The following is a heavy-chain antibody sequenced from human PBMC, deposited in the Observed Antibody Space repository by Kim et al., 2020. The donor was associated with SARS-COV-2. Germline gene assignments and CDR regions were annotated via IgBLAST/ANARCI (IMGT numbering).Heavy chain of an antibody. Sequence: GGSLRLSCAASGFTFSSYAMHWVRQAPGKGLEWVAAISYDGSSKFYADSVKGRFTISRDNSKNTLYLQMNSLRAEDTAVYYCAREKSYGSGCFYYYYYYGIDVWGQGTLVTVSS. CDR1: GFTFSSYA. V-gene: IGHV3-30*04. CDR2: ISYDGSSK. D-gene: IGHD3-10*01. J-gene: IGHJ6*02. CDR3: AREKSYGSGCFYYYYYYGIDV.